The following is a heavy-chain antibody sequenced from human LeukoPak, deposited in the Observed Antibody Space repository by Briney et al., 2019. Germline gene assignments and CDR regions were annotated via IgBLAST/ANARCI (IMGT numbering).Heavy chain of an antibody. CDR1: GGTFSSYA. CDR3: AGDGYGDPDEI. CDR2: IIPIFGTA. Sequence: SVKVSCKASGGTFSSYAISWVRQVPGQGLEWMGRIIPIFGTANYAQKFQGRVTITTDESTSTAYMELSSLRSEDTAVYYCAGDGYGDPDEIWGQGTLVTVSS. V-gene: IGHV1-69*05. J-gene: IGHJ4*02. D-gene: IGHD4-17*01.